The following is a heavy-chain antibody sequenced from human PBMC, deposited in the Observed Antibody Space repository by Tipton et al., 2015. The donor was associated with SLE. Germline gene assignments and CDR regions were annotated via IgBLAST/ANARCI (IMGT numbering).Heavy chain of an antibody. J-gene: IGHJ3*02. CDR2: IYTSGST. CDR3: ASRKPALI. Sequence: GLVKPSETLSLTCAVYGGSFSSHYWSWIRQPPGKGLEWIGYIYTSGSTNYNPSLNSRVTISVDTSRNQFSLKLSSVTAADTAVYYCASRKPALIWGQGTMVTVSS. CDR1: GGSFSSHY. V-gene: IGHV4-4*09. D-gene: IGHD2-2*01.